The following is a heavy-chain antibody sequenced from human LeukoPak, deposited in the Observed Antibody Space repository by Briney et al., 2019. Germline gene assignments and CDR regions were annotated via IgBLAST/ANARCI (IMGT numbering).Heavy chain of an antibody. CDR2: INLYGSLE. V-gene: IGHV3-74*01. D-gene: IGHD5-18*01. Sequence: PGGSLRLSCVASGFSFSNYWMHWVRQAPGKGLMWVSHINLYGSLEGYADSVKGRFTVSRDNAKNTVYLEMNSLRAEDTAVYRCSTYSYGAGNDFDIWGQGTAVTVSS. J-gene: IGHJ3*02. CDR3: STYSYGAGNDFDI. CDR1: GFSFSNYW.